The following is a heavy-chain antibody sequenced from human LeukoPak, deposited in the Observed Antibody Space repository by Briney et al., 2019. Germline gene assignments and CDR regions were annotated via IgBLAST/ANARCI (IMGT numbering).Heavy chain of an antibody. CDR2: IIPVLGIA. CDR1: GGAFSSYA. J-gene: IGHJ5*02. CDR3: ATSGLRYCSSTSCPGWFDP. Sequence: SVKVSCKASGGAFSSYAISWLRQAPGQGLEWMGRIIPVLGIANYAQKFQGRVTITADKSTSTAYMELSSLRSEDTAVYYCATSGLRYCSSTSCPGWFDPWGQGTLVTVSS. V-gene: IGHV1-69*04. D-gene: IGHD2-2*01.